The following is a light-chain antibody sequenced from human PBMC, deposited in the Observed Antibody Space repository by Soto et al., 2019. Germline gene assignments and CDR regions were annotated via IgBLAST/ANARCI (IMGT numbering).Light chain of an antibody. CDR3: QQYNDYST. CDR2: DAS. J-gene: IGKJ1*01. V-gene: IGKV1-5*01. Sequence: DIQMTQTPSTRSASVGDRVTMTCRASQSISNSLAWFQQKPGKAPNLLIYDASILQSGVPSRFSGSGSGTDFTLTISSLQPEDFVTYYCQQYNDYSTFGQGTKVDIK. CDR1: QSISNS.